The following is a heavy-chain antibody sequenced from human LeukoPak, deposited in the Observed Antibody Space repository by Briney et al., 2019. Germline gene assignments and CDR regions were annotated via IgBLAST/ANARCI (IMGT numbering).Heavy chain of an antibody. V-gene: IGHV3-23*01. J-gene: IGHJ4*02. D-gene: IGHD4-17*01. CDR3: ANEIRPNDY. CDR1: EFDFSSHA. CDR2: ISISGSKT. Sequence: GGSLRLSCAASEFDFSSHAMTWVRQAPGKGLEWVSAISISGSKTYYADSVKGRFTISRDNSKNTLYLQMNSLRAEDTAVYYCANEIRPNDYWGQGTRVTVSS.